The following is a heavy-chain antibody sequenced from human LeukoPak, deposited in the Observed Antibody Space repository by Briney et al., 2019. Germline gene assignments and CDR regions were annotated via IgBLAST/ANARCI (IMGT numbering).Heavy chain of an antibody. D-gene: IGHD5-12*01. J-gene: IGHJ5*02. Sequence: GGSLRLSCEASGLTFSNSWMHWVRQIPGKGLVWVSRMYGDMRDISYADSVKGRFTISRDNAKNTVYLQMNSLRGEDTAVYYCARGVGLRGSTWGQGTLVTVSS. CDR1: GLTFSNSW. V-gene: IGHV3-74*01. CDR2: MYGDMRDI. CDR3: ARGVGLRGST.